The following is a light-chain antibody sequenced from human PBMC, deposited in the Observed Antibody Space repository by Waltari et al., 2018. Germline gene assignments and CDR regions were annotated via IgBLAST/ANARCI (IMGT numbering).Light chain of an antibody. CDR3: QHYLRLPVT. Sequence: EIVLTQSPGTLSLSPGESATLSCRTSQSVTRALAWYQQKPGQAPTLLIYGASNRATGIPDRFSGSRSGTDFSLTISSLEPEDFAVYYCQHYLRLPVTFGQGTKVEVK. J-gene: IGKJ1*01. CDR2: GAS. CDR1: QSVTRA. V-gene: IGKV3-20*01.